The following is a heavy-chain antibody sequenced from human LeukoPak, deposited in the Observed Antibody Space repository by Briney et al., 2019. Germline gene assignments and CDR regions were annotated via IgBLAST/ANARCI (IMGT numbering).Heavy chain of an antibody. D-gene: IGHD2-15*01. CDR1: GYSFTSYW. CDR2: IDPGGSYT. V-gene: IGHV5-10-1*01. J-gene: IGHJ6*04. Sequence: GESLRISCKGSGYSFTSYWISWVRQMPGKGLEWMGRIDPGGSYTNYSPSFRGHVTISADKSISTAYLQWSSLKASDTAMYYCATGTRDIVVVVAATFSDYGMDVWGKGTTVTVSS. CDR3: ATGTRDIVVVVAATFSDYGMDV.